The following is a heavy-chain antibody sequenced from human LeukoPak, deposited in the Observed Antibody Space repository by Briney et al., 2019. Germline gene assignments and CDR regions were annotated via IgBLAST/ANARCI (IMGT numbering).Heavy chain of an antibody. V-gene: IGHV4-4*02. CDR3: ARTPPLLWFGELSSPNYYYYYMDV. CDR1: GGSISSSNW. J-gene: IGHJ6*03. D-gene: IGHD3-10*01. Sequence: SGTLSLTCAVSGGSISSSNWWSWVRQPPGKGLEWIGEIYHSGSTNYNPSLKSRVTISVDKSKNQFSLKLSSVTAADTAVYYCARTPPLLWFGELSSPNYYYYYMDVWGKGTTVTISS. CDR2: IYHSGST.